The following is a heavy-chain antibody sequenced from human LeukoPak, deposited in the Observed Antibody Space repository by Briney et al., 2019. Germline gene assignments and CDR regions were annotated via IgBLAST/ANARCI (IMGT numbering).Heavy chain of an antibody. CDR2: IYGSGST. CDR3: ARVWGSGGNYFDH. Sequence: SETLSLTCTVSGGSISSYYWSWIRQPPGKGLEWIGYIYGSGSTNYNPSLKSRVTLSVDTSKNQFSLKLSSVTAADTAVYYCARVWGSGGNYFDHWGQGILVTVSS. CDR1: GGSISSYY. J-gene: IGHJ4*02. V-gene: IGHV4-59*01. D-gene: IGHD3-16*01.